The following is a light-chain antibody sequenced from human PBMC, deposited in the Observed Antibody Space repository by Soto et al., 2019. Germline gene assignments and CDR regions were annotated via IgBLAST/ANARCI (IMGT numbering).Light chain of an antibody. J-gene: IGLJ1*01. Sequence: QSVLAQPASVSGSPGQSITISCTGSTSDVGAYNYVSWYKHHPGQAPQLMIYEVSNRPSGVSNRFSGSKSGNTASLTISGLQADDEGDYYCSSKTSSSSPFVLGTGTKVTV. CDR3: SSKTSSSSPFV. V-gene: IGLV2-14*01. CDR1: TSDVGAYNY. CDR2: EVS.